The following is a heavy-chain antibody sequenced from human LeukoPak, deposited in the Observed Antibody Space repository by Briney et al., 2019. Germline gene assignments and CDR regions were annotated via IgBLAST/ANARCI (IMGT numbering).Heavy chain of an antibody. J-gene: IGHJ6*03. CDR3: ARGPIFRQVPAAYDYYYYYMDV. V-gene: IGHV1-8*03. CDR2: MNPNSGNT. D-gene: IGHD2-2*01. CDR1: GYTFTSYD. Sequence: ASVKVSCKASGYTFTSYDINWVRQATGQGLEWMGWMNPNSGNTGYAQKFQCRVTITRNTSISTAYMELSSLRSEDTVVYYCARGPIFRQVPAAYDYYYYYMDVWGKGTTVTVSS.